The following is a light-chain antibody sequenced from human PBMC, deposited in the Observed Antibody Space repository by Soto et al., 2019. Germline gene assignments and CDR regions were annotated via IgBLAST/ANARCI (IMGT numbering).Light chain of an antibody. V-gene: IGKV1-5*01. CDR1: QSISSW. J-gene: IGKJ1*01. Sequence: DIQMTQSPSTLSASVGDSVTITCRANQSISSWLAWYQQKPGKAPKLLIYDASSLESGVPSRFSGSGSGTEFPLTISSLQPDDFATYYCQQYHSYWTFGQGTKVEIK. CDR3: QQYHSYWT. CDR2: DAS.